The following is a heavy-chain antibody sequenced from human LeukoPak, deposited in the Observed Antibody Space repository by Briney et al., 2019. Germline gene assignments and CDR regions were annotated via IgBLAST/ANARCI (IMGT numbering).Heavy chain of an antibody. CDR3: GRSPIGVAPLDY. CDR1: GLIFSDHH. CDR2: IRNKANGHTT. V-gene: IGHV3-72*01. J-gene: IGHJ4*02. D-gene: IGHD6-19*01. Sequence: GGSLRLSCAASGLIFSDHHMDWVRQAPGKGLEWDGRIRNKANGHTTEYAASVKGRFTISRDDSKNSLYLQMNSLKTEDTAVYYCGRSPIGVAPLDYWGQGTLVTVSS.